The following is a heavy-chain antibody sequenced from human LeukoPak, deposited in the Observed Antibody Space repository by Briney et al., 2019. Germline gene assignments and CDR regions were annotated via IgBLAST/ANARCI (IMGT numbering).Heavy chain of an antibody. V-gene: IGHV4-34*01. D-gene: IGHD2-2*01. Sequence: PSETLSLTCAVYGGSFSGYYWSWIRQPPGKGLEWIGEINHSGSTNYNPSLKSRVTISVDTSKNQFSLKLSSVTAADTAVYYCARGGLARDIVVVPAAMPYFDYWGQGTLATVSS. CDR3: ARGGLARDIVVVPAAMPYFDY. CDR2: INHSGST. J-gene: IGHJ4*02. CDR1: GGSFSGYY.